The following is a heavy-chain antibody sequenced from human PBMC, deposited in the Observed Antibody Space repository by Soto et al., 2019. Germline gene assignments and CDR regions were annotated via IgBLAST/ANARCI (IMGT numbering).Heavy chain of an antibody. V-gene: IGHV4-34*09. CDR3: ARSYYDSSGYLDY. Sequence: SETLSLTCAVYGGSFSGYYWSWIRQPPGKGLEWIGEINHSGSTNYNPSLKSRVTISVDTSKNQFSLKLSSVTAADTAVYYCARSYYDSSGYLDYWGQGTLVTVSS. D-gene: IGHD3-22*01. CDR1: GGSFSGYY. CDR2: INHSGST. J-gene: IGHJ4*02.